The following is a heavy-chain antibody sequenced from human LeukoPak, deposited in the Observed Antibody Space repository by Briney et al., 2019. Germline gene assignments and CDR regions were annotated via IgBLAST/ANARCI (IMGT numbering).Heavy chain of an antibody. J-gene: IGHJ4*02. CDR2: ISSSGSTI. Sequence: PGGSLRLSCAASGFTFSSYEMNWVRQAPGKGLEWVSYISSSGSTIYYADSVKGRFTISRDNAKNSLYLQMNSLRAEDTAVYYCARDGSGYDPYYFDYWGQGTLVTVSS. CDR1: GFTFSSYE. V-gene: IGHV3-48*03. CDR3: ARDGSGYDPYYFDY. D-gene: IGHD5-12*01.